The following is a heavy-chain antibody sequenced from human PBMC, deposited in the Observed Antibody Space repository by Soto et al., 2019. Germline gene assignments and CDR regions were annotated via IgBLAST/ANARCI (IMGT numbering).Heavy chain of an antibody. J-gene: IGHJ4*02. V-gene: IGHV3-33*01. CDR3: ARDSEYGDSPFDY. Sequence: GGSLRLSCAASGFTFSSYGMHWVRQAPGKGLEWVAVIWYDGSNKYYADSVKGRFTISRDNSKNTLYLQMNSLRAEDTAVYYCARDSEYGDSPFDYWGQGTLVTVSS. D-gene: IGHD4-17*01. CDR1: GFTFSSYG. CDR2: IWYDGSNK.